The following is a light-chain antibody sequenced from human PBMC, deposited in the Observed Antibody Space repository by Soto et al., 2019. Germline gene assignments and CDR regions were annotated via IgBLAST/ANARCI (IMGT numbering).Light chain of an antibody. CDR1: SNDVGSYNY. J-gene: IGLJ1*01. Sequence: QSVLTQPASVSGSPGQSITISCTGTSNDVGSYNYVSWYQHHPGKAPRLMIYASSNRPSGVSHRFSGSRSGNTASLTISGLQAEDDADYSCSSYTSGSTLYVFGTGTKLTVL. CDR2: ASS. V-gene: IGLV2-14*01. CDR3: SSYTSGSTLYV.